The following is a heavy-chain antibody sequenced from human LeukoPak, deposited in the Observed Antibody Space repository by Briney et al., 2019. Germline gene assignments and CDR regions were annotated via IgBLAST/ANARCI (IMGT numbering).Heavy chain of an antibody. CDR1: GFTFSNYG. Sequence: PGGSLRLSCATSGFTFSNYGMHWVRQAPGKGLEWVAVIWYDGSNKYYADSVKGRFTISRDNSKNTLYLQMNSLRAEDTAVYYCARDYVRGNAAFDIWGQGTMVTVSS. CDR2: IWYDGSNK. D-gene: IGHD3-16*01. J-gene: IGHJ3*02. V-gene: IGHV3-33*01. CDR3: ARDYVRGNAAFDI.